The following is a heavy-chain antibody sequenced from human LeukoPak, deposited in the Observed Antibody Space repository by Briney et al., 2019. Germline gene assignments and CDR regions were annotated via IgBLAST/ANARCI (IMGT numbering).Heavy chain of an antibody. V-gene: IGHV3-11*04. J-gene: IGHJ5*02. CDR3: AKDYSKTSYYGSGTYYRPNWFDP. Sequence: GGSLRLSCAASGFTFSDYYMTWIRQAPGKGLEWVSYISSSGITIYYADSVKGRFTISRDNSKNTLYLQMNSLRDEDTAVYYCAKDYSKTSYYGSGTYYRPNWFDPWGQGTLVTVSS. CDR1: GFTFSDYY. CDR2: ISSSGITI. D-gene: IGHD3-10*01.